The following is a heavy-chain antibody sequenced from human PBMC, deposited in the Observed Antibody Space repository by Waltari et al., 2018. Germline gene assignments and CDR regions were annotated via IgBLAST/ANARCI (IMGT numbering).Heavy chain of an antibody. CDR3: VRGQNADY. CDR1: GFPFISFW. V-gene: IGHV3-7*01. CDR2: MKQDGKER. Sequence: EVDLVESGGGLVQPGESLTLSCAASGFPFISFWMTWVRQAPGWGVEWVANMKQDGKERNDVESVKGRGTISRDNAKKSLYLQMNSLRAEDTALYYCVRGQNADYWGQGALVTVSS. J-gene: IGHJ4*02.